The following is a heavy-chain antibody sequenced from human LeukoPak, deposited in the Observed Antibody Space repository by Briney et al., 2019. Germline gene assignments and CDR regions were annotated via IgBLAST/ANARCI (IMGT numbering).Heavy chain of an antibody. Sequence: ASVKVSCKASGYTFTSYAMHWVRQAPGQRLEWMGWINAGNGNTKYSQKFQGRVTITRDTSASTAYMELSSLRSEDTAVYYCARDLGQKWLVPDAFDIWGQGTMVTVSS. CDR3: ARDLGQKWLVPDAFDI. J-gene: IGHJ3*02. CDR2: INAGNGNT. CDR1: GYTFTSYA. V-gene: IGHV1-3*01. D-gene: IGHD6-19*01.